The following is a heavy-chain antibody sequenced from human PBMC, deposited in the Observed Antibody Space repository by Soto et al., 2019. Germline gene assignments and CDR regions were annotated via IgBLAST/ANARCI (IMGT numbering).Heavy chain of an antibody. J-gene: IGHJ4*02. CDR2: ISGSGGST. Sequence: PGGSLRLSCAASGFTFSSYAMSWVRQAPGKGLEWVSAISGSGGSTYYADSVKGRFTISRDNSKNTLYLQMNRPRAEDTAVYYCAKVLEYYDSSGYYGTFGYWGQGTLVTVSS. CDR3: AKVLEYYDSSGYYGTFGY. D-gene: IGHD3-22*01. V-gene: IGHV3-23*01. CDR1: GFTFSSYA.